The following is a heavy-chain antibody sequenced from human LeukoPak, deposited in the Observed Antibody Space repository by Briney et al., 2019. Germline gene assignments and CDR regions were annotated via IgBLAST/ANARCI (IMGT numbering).Heavy chain of an antibody. J-gene: IGHJ4*02. V-gene: IGHV5-51*01. CDR2: IYPGNSDT. CDR1: GHSFTNFW. Sequence: GESLKISCKGSGHSFTNFWIGWVRQMPGKGLEWMGIIYPGNSDTRYNPSFQGQLTISADQSISTAYLQWSSLKASDTAMYYCARGNYGSGSYYNVVFDFWGQGTLVTVSS. CDR3: ARGNYGSGSYYNVVFDF. D-gene: IGHD3-10*01.